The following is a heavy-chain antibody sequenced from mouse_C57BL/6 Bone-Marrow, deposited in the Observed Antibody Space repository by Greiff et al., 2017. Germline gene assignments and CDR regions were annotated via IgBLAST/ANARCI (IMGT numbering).Heavy chain of an antibody. CDR3: ARQGGTWFAD. CDR1: GFTFSSYT. CDR2: ISGGGGNT. Sequence: DVMLVESGGGLVKPGGSLKLSCAASGFTFSSYTMSWVRQTPEKRLEWVATISGGGGNTYYPDSVKGRFTISRDNAKNTLYLQMSSLRSEDTALDYCARQGGTWFADWGQGTLVTVSA. J-gene: IGHJ3*01. V-gene: IGHV5-9*01.